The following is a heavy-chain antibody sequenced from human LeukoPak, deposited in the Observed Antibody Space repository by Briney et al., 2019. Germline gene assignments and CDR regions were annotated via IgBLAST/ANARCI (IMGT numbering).Heavy chain of an antibody. CDR1: GFSFSDSV. V-gene: IGHV3-23*01. Sequence: LTGGSLRLSCVASGFSFSDSVMSWVRQAPGKGLEWLSATSGDADVTYYAASVKGRFTISRDNSCNTVYLQMNSLRAEDTATYYCAKVGYCSNNCFRTHDYWGQGALVTVSS. J-gene: IGHJ4*02. CDR2: TSGDADVT. CDR3: AKVGYCSNNCFRTHDY. D-gene: IGHD2-8*01.